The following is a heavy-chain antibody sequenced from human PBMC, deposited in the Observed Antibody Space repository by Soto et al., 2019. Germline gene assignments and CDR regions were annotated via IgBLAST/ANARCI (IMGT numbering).Heavy chain of an antibody. CDR3: ARMATFGSLNWFDP. CDR2: MNPGSGDT. J-gene: IGHJ5*02. CDR1: GYSFTNND. V-gene: IGHV1-8*01. D-gene: IGHD3-16*01. Sequence: WASVKVSGKASGYSFTNNDVSWVRQAPGQGLEWMGWMNPGSGDTGYAQKFQGRVTMTRDISIATAYMELSSLRSDDTAIYYCARMATFGSLNWFDPWGQGTLVTVSS.